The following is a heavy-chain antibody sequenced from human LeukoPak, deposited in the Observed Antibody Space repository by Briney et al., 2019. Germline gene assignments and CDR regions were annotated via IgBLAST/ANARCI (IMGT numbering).Heavy chain of an antibody. D-gene: IGHD4-17*01. CDR3: AKIDYGDYGSYY. J-gene: IGHJ4*02. V-gene: IGHV3-30*18. CDR1: GFTFSSYG. Sequence: GRSLRLSCAASGFTFSSYGMHWVRQAPGKGLEWVAVISYDGSNKYYADSVKGRFTISRDNSKNTLYLQMNSLRAEDTAVYYCAKIDYGDYGSYYWGQGTLVTVSS. CDR2: ISYDGSNK.